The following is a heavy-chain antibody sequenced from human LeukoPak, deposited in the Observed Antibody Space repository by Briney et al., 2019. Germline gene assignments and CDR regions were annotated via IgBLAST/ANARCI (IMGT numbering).Heavy chain of an antibody. D-gene: IGHD3-22*01. J-gene: IGHJ4*02. V-gene: IGHV4-4*07. Sequence: SETLSLTCTVSGGSISSYYWSWIRQPAGKGLEWIGRIYTSGSTNYNPSLKSRVTISVDTSKNQFSLKLSSVTAADTAVYYCARGFDSSGYFPFDYWGQGILVTVSS. CDR2: IYTSGST. CDR1: GGSISSYY. CDR3: ARGFDSSGYFPFDY.